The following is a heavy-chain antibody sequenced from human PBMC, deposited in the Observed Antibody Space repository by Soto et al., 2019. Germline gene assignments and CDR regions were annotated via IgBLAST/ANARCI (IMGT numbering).Heavy chain of an antibody. Sequence: ASVKVSCKASGYTFTSYDINWVRQATGQGLEWMGWMNPNSGNTGYAQKFQGRVTMTRNTSISTAYMELSSLRSEDTAVHYCAAKSNGVYYYGMDVWGQGTTVT. CDR3: AAKSNGVYYYGMDV. D-gene: IGHD4-4*01. V-gene: IGHV1-8*01. CDR1: GYTFTSYD. CDR2: MNPNSGNT. J-gene: IGHJ6*02.